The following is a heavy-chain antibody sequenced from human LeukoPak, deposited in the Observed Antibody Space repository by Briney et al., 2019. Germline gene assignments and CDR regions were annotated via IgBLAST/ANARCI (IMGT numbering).Heavy chain of an antibody. D-gene: IGHD3-10*01. Sequence: SETLSLTCAVYGGSLSNYYWSWIRQPPGKGLEWIGEINHSGSTNYNPSLKSRVTISVDMSKNQFSLELSYVTAADTAVYHCARGPASGSNFAWFDPWGQGTLVTVSS. V-gene: IGHV4-34*01. CDR3: ARGPASGSNFAWFDP. CDR2: INHSGST. J-gene: IGHJ5*02. CDR1: GGSLSNYY.